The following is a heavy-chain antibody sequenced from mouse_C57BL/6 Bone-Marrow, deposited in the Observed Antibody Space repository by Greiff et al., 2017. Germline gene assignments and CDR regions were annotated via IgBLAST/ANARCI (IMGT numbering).Heavy chain of an antibody. CDR2: IYPGSGST. V-gene: IGHV1-55*01. Sequence: VQLQQPGAELVKPGASVKMSCKASGYTFTSYWLTWVKQRPGQGLEWLGDIYPGSGSTNYNEKFKSKATLTVDTSSSTAYMQLSSLTSEDSAVYYCARGIPGYFDYWGQGTTLTVSS. J-gene: IGHJ2*01. CDR3: ARGIPGYFDY. CDR1: GYTFTSYW.